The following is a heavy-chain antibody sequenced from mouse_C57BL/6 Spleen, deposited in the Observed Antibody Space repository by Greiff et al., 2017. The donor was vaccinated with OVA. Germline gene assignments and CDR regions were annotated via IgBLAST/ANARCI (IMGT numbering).Heavy chain of an antibody. J-gene: IGHJ2*01. V-gene: IGHV1-15*01. D-gene: IGHD4-1*01. CDR2: IDPETGGT. Sequence: QVQLQQSGAELVRPGASVTLSCKASGYTFTDYEMHWVKQTPVHGLEWIGAIDPETGGTAYNQKFKGKAILTADKSSSTAYMELRSLTSEDSAVYYCTRGWANWDYFDYWGQGTTLTVSS. CDR3: TRGWANWDYFDY. CDR1: GYTFTDYE.